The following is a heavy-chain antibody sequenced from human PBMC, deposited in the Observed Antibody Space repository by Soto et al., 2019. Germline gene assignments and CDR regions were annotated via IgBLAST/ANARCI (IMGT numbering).Heavy chain of an antibody. Sequence: QVQLQESGPGLVKPSQTLSLTCTVSGGSISSGGYYWSWIRQHPGKGLEWIGYIYNSESTYYNPSLKSRVTIXXDXSXXQFSLKLSSVTAADTAVYYCASLSKSWSYYNGLDVWGQGTTVTVSS. V-gene: IGHV4-31*03. CDR1: GGSISSGGYY. CDR3: ASLSKSWSYYNGLDV. J-gene: IGHJ6*02. D-gene: IGHD6-13*01. CDR2: IYNSEST.